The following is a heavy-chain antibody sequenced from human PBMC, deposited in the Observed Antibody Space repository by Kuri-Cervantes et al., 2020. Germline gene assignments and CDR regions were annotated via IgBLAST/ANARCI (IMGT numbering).Heavy chain of an antibody. V-gene: IGHV7-4-1*02. Sequence: ASVKVSCKASGYTFTSYAMNWVRQAPGQGLEWMGWINTNTGNPTYAQGFTGRFVFSLDTSVSTAYLQISSLKAEDTAVYYCARDMRYYDILTGYHGADHCYYGMDVWGQGTTVTVSS. J-gene: IGHJ6*02. CDR3: ARDMRYYDILTGYHGADHCYYGMDV. CDR1: GYTFTSYA. D-gene: IGHD3-9*01. CDR2: INTNTGNP.